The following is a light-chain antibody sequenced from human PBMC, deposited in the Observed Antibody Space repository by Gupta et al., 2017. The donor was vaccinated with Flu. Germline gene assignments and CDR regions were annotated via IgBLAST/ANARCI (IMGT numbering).Light chain of an antibody. CDR2: GAS. CDR1: QTVSSN. CDR3: QQDNNCPLT. J-gene: IGKJ4*01. Sequence: IVLTQSTATLSVSPGVSATLSCSASQTVSSNLAWYQQKPGQAPRLLTYGASTRATGIPGRFSGSGSGTEFTLTISSLQSEDFAVYYCQQDNNCPLTFGGGTKVEI. V-gene: IGKV3D-15*01.